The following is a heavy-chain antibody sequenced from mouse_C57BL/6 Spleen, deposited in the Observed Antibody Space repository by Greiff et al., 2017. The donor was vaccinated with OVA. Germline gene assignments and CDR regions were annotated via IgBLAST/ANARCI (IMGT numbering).Heavy chain of an antibody. Sequence: QVQLQQPGTELVKPGASVKLSCKASGYTFTSYWMHWVKQRPGQGLEWIGNINPSNGGTNYNEQFKSKATLTVDKSSSTAYMQRSSLTSEDSAVYYCARGDYYGSSYVYWGQGTTLTVSS. CDR1: GYTFTSYW. CDR3: ARGDYYGSSYVY. J-gene: IGHJ2*01. D-gene: IGHD1-1*01. V-gene: IGHV1-53*01. CDR2: INPSNGGT.